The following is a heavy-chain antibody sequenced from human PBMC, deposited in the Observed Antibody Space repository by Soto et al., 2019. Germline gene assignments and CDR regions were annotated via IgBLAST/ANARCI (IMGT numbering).Heavy chain of an antibody. CDR1: GGSITSGGHS. CDR3: ARAFYGVDL. Sequence: PSETLSLTCTVSGGSITSGGHSWSWIRQSPGQGLEWIGYIYQSGSAFYNPSLKTRATILVDRSKNQFSLNLTSVTAADAAVYYCARAFYGVDLWGQGTTVTVSS. V-gene: IGHV4-30-2*06. J-gene: IGHJ6*02. CDR2: IYQSGSA.